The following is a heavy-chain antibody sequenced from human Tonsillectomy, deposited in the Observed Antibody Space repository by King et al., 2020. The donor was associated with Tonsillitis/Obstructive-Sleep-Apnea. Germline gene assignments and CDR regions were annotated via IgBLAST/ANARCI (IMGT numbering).Heavy chain of an antibody. CDR1: GFTFSSYK. CDR2: ISGGSSPI. D-gene: IGHD3-3*01. J-gene: IGHJ5*02. CDR3: ARSVDFWSGYYRDNWFDP. Sequence: VQLVESGGGLVQPGGSLRLSCTASGFTFSSYKMNWVRQVPGKWLEWVSYISGGSSPIYYADSMKGRLTISRENAKNSLYLQMNSLRDEDTAVYYCARSVDFWSGYYRDNWFDPWGQGTLVTVSS. V-gene: IGHV3-48*02.